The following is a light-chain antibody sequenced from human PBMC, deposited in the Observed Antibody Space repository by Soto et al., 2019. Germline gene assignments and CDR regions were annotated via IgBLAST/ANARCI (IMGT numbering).Light chain of an antibody. CDR1: SSNIGAGYD. J-gene: IGLJ3*02. V-gene: IGLV1-40*01. Sequence: QSVLTQPPSVSGAPGQRVTISCSGSSSNIGAGYDVHWYQQLPGTAPKVLIYGNSNRPSGVPYRFSGSKSGTSASLAITGRQAEDEADYYCQSYDRCMNAWVFGGGTKLTVL. CDR3: QSYDRCMNAWV. CDR2: GNS.